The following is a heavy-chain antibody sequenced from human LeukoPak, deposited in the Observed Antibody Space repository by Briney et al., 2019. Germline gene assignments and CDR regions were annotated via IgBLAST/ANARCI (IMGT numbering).Heavy chain of an antibody. CDR2: IYYSGRT. J-gene: IGHJ4*02. CDR3: ARHLPHYDILTGSPRWNDVALFDY. CDR1: GGSISRSSYY. D-gene: IGHD3-9*01. V-gene: IGHV4-39*01. Sequence: PSETLSLTCTVSGGSISRSSYYWGWIRQPPGKGLEWIATIYYSGRTYYNPSLKSRVTISVDTSKNQFSLKLSSVTAADTAVYYCARHLPHYDILTGSPRWNDVALFDYWGQGTLVTVSS.